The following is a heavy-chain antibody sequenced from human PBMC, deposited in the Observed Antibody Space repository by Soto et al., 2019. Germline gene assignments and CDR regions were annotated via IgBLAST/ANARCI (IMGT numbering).Heavy chain of an antibody. CDR2: INSDGTDT. CDR3: ARDWSYALNY. J-gene: IGHJ4*02. Sequence: GGSLRLSCAASGFTFSSSWMHWVRQAPGKGLAWVSHINSDGTDTNYADSVKGRFTISRDNAKNTVYLQMNSLRAEDTAVYYCARDWSYALNYWGQGSLVTVSS. D-gene: IGHD3-16*01. CDR1: GFTFSSSW. V-gene: IGHV3-74*01.